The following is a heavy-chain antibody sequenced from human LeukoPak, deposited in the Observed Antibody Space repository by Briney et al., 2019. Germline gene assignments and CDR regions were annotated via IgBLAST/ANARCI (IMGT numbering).Heavy chain of an antibody. CDR2: IYYSGST. CDR3: ARESGYSYGWDYYYYGMDV. CDR1: GGSISSYY. Sequence: SETLSLTCTVSGGSISSYYWSWIRQPPGKGLEWIGYIYYSGSTNYNPSLKSRVTISVDTSKNQFSLKLSSVTAADTAVYYCARESGYSYGWDYYYYGMDVWGQGTTVTVSS. J-gene: IGHJ6*02. V-gene: IGHV4-59*12. D-gene: IGHD5-18*01.